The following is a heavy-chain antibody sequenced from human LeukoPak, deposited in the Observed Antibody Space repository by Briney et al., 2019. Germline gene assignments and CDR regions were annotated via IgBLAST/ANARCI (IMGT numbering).Heavy chain of an antibody. CDR3: ARGLSGYSTPAEYFST. Sequence: PGRSLRLSCAASGFTVSSNYMSWVRQAPGKGLEWVSVIYSGGSTYYADSVKGRFTISRDNSKNTLYLQMNSLRAEDTAVYYCARGLSGYSTPAEYFSTGARAPWSPSPQ. J-gene: IGHJ1*01. CDR2: IYSGGST. D-gene: IGHD3-9*01. V-gene: IGHV3-66*02. CDR1: GFTVSSNY.